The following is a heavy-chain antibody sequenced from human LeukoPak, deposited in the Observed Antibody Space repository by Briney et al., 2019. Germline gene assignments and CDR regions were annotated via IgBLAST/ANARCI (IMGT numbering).Heavy chain of an antibody. CDR1: GGSISSYY. CDR2: IYYSGST. D-gene: IGHD3-22*01. Sequence: ASETLSLTCTVSGGSISSYYWSWIRQPPGKGLEWIGYIYYSGSTNYNPSLKSRVTISVDTSKNQFSLKLSSVTAADTAVYYCARVPAMIAKGPEGHAFDIWGQGTMVTVSS. CDR3: ARVPAMIAKGPEGHAFDI. J-gene: IGHJ3*02. V-gene: IGHV4-59*01.